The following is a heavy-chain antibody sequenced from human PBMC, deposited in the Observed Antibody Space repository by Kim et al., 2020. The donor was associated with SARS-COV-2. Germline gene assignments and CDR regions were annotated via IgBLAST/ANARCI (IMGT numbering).Heavy chain of an antibody. Sequence: SETLSLTCTVSGGSISSGGYYWSWIRQHPGKGLEWIGYIYYSGSTYYNPSLKSRVTISVDTSKNQFSLKLSSVTAADTAVYYCARVFPVIVIVPAAKEGWFDPWGQTTLVTVSS. CDR2: IYYSGST. V-gene: IGHV4-31*03. CDR1: GGSISSGGYY. CDR3: ARVFPVIVIVPAAKEGWFDP. J-gene: IGHJ5*02. D-gene: IGHD2-2*01.